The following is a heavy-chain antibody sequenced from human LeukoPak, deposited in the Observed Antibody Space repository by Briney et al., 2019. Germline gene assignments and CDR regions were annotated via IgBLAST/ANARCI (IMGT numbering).Heavy chain of an antibody. D-gene: IGHD5-18*01. J-gene: IGHJ4*02. CDR3: ARASSGYSYGYAFDY. V-gene: IGHV1-69*05. CDR1: GGTFSSYA. CDR2: VIPIFGTA. Sequence: SVKVSCKASGGTFSSYAISWVRQAPGQGLEWMGRVIPIFGTANYAQKFQGRVTITTDESTSTAYMELSSLRSEDTAVYYCARASSGYSYGYAFDYWGQGTLVTVSS.